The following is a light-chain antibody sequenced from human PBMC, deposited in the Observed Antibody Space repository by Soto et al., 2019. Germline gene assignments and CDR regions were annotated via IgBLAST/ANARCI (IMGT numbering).Light chain of an antibody. V-gene: IGKV3-20*01. J-gene: IGKJ5*01. Sequence: EIVLTQSPGTLSLSPGERATLSCRASQSVSSAYLAWYQQKPGQAPRLLIYGASSRATGIPDRFSGSGSGTDFSITISRLAPEDFAVYYCQQYGGSVPITFGQGTRLDIK. CDR3: QQYGGSVPIT. CDR2: GAS. CDR1: QSVSSAY.